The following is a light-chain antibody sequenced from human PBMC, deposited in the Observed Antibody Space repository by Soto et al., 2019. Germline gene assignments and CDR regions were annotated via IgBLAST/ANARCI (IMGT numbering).Light chain of an antibody. J-gene: IGKJ1*01. Sequence: EIVLTQSPGTLSLSTGERATFSCRASQSVSSSYIAWYQQKRGQAPRRLIYGASIRATGIPDRFSGSGSGTDFTLTISRLEPEDFALYYCQQYHTSPLPFGQGTKVDIK. CDR3: QQYHTSPLP. V-gene: IGKV3-20*01. CDR1: QSVSSSY. CDR2: GAS.